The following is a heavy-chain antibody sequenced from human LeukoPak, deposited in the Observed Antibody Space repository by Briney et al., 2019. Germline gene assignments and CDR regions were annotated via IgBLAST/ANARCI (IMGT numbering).Heavy chain of an antibody. V-gene: IGHV5-51*01. CDR2: IHPGDSDT. Sequence: LGESLKISCKGSGYSFTSYWIGWVRQMPGKGLEWMGIIHPGDSDTRYSPSFQGQVTISADKSISTAYLQWSSLKASDTAMYYCARAGYCSSTSCQTYYYYMDVWGKGTTVTVSS. CDR3: ARAGYCSSTSCQTYYYYMDV. D-gene: IGHD2-2*01. CDR1: GYSFTSYW. J-gene: IGHJ6*03.